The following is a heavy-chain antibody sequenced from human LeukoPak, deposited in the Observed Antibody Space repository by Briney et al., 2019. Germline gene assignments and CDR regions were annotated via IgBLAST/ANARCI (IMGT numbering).Heavy chain of an antibody. J-gene: IGHJ4*02. D-gene: IGHD5-24*01. Sequence: GGSLRLSCAASGFVVSTNYMSWVRQAPGKGLEWVSVLYSGGSTYYTDSVKGRFTISRDNSNNTLYLQMNNLRAEDTAVYYCAMDSAWLPLKFDYWGPGTLVAVST. CDR2: LYSGGST. V-gene: IGHV3-66*01. CDR3: AMDSAWLPLKFDY. CDR1: GFVVSTNY.